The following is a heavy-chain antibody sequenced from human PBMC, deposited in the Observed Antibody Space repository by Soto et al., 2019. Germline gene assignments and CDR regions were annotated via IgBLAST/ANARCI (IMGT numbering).Heavy chain of an antibody. CDR3: AREKEEGYDCSFSGH. D-gene: IGHD5-12*01. CDR2: INGDGSFT. V-gene: IGHV3-74*01. Sequence: GGSLRLSCSASGFTFNTYDIHWVRQAPGKGPVWVSRINGDGSFTSYADAVKGRFTISRDNAKNTLSLQMNSLRAEDTAVYYCAREKEEGYDCSFSGHWGQGTLVTVSS. CDR1: GFTFNTYD. J-gene: IGHJ4*02.